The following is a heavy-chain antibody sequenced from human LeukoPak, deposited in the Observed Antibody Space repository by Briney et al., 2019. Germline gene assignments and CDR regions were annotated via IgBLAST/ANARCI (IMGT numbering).Heavy chain of an antibody. V-gene: IGHV3-30*18. Sequence: GGSLRLSCAASGFTFSSYGMHWVRQAPGKGLEWVAVISYDGSNKYYADSVKGRFTISRDNSKNTLYLQMNSLRAEDTAVYYCAKVSPDYYDSSGYPYWGQGTLVTVSS. CDR1: GFTFSSYG. J-gene: IGHJ4*02. D-gene: IGHD3-22*01. CDR2: ISYDGSNK. CDR3: AKVSPDYYDSSGYPY.